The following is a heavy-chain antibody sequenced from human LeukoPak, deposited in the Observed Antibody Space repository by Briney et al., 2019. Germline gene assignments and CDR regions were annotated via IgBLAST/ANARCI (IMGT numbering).Heavy chain of an antibody. D-gene: IGHD3-22*01. CDR3: ARGVVITYYYYGMDV. CDR1: GGTFSSYA. J-gene: IGHJ6*02. V-gene: IGHV1-69*13. Sequence: ASVKVSCKASGGTFSSYAISWARQAPGQGLEWMGGIIPIFGTANYAQKFQGRVTITADESTSTAYMELGSLRSEDTAVYYCARGVVITYYYYGMDVWGQGTTVTVSS. CDR2: IIPIFGTA.